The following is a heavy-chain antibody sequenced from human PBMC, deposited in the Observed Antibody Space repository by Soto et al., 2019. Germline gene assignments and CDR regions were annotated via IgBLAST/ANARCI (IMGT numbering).Heavy chain of an antibody. CDR2: IKTYARGGTT. J-gene: IGHJ1*01. Sequence: GSLRLSCAASGFIFSNVWMTWVRQVPGKGLEWVGHIKTYARGGTTDYAAPLKGRVSILRDDAKDTVYLQIDSLTSADTGVYFCATYPPGISAAEQGPSWGPGTQVTVSS. D-gene: IGHD6-13*01. V-gene: IGHV3-15*07. CDR3: ATYPPGISAAEQGPS. CDR1: GFIFSNVW.